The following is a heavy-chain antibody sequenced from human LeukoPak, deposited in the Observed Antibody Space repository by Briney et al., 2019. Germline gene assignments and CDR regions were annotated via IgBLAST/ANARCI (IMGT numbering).Heavy chain of an antibody. Sequence: PSETLSLTCTVSGGSISSYYWSWIRQPPGKGLEWIGHIYYSGSTNYNPSLKSRVTILVDTSKNQFSLKLSSVTAADTAVYYCARAPLGFFDYWGQGTLVTVSS. D-gene: IGHD7-27*01. CDR1: GGSISSYY. J-gene: IGHJ4*02. V-gene: IGHV4-59*08. CDR2: IYYSGST. CDR3: ARAPLGFFDY.